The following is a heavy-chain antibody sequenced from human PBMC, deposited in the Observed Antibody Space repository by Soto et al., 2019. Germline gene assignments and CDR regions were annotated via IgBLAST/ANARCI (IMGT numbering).Heavy chain of an antibody. J-gene: IGHJ6*02. CDR3: ARDQERGWSFYYYYGMDV. V-gene: IGHV3-33*01. CDR2: IWYDGSNK. CDR1: GFTFSSYG. D-gene: IGHD6-19*01. Sequence: QPGGSLRLSCAASGFTFSSYGMHWVRQAPGKGLEWVAVIWYDGSNKYYADSVKGRFTISRDNSKNTLYLQMNSLRAEDTAVYYCARDQERGWSFYYYYGMDVWGQGTTVTVSS.